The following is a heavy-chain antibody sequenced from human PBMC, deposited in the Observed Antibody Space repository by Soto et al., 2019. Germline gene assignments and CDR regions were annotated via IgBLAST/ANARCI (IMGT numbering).Heavy chain of an antibody. Sequence: GGSLRLSCAASGFTFSSYAMHWVRQAPGKGLEWVAVISYDGSNKYYADSVKGRFTISRDNSKNTLYLQMNSLRAEDTAVYYCARDGLHREVDYRGQGTLVTVSS. CDR3: ARDGLHREVDY. D-gene: IGHD5-12*01. V-gene: IGHV3-30-3*01. CDR1: GFTFSSYA. J-gene: IGHJ4*02. CDR2: ISYDGSNK.